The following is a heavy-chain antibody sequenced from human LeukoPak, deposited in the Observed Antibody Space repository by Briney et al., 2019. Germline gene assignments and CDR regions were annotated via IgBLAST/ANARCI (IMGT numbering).Heavy chain of an antibody. CDR1: GFIFRTYW. CDR3: ARAGRTSLRYFDYYYMDV. CDR2: LNSDGTFP. V-gene: IGHV3-74*01. D-gene: IGHD3-9*01. J-gene: IGHJ6*03. Sequence: GGSLRLSCAASGFIFRTYWRHWFRQAPGKGLVWVSRLNSDGTFPNYVDSVEGRFTIFRDNTKNTLYLHMNSLRAEDTAVYYCARAGRTSLRYFDYYYMDVWGKGTTVTVSS.